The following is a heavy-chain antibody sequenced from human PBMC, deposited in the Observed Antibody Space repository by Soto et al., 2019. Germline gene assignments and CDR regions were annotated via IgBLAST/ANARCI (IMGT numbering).Heavy chain of an antibody. D-gene: IGHD3-3*01. Sequence: SETLSLSCAVYGGSFSGYYWSWIRQPPGKGLEWIGEINHSGSTNYNPSLKSRATISVDTSKNQFSLKLSSVTAADTAVYYCARGRLLYYDFWSGYAELYYYYGMDVWGQGTTVTVSS. CDR3: ARGRLLYYDFWSGYAELYYYYGMDV. CDR2: INHSGST. V-gene: IGHV4-34*01. CDR1: GGSFSGYY. J-gene: IGHJ6*02.